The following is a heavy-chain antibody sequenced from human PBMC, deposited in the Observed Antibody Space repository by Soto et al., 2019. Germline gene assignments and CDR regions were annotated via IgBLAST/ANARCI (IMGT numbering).Heavy chain of an antibody. V-gene: IGHV1-69*13. D-gene: IGHD5-12*01. Sequence: GAAVKVSCKASGGTFSSYAISWGRQAPGQGGEWMGGIIPIVGTANYAQKFQGRVTITADESTSTAYMELRSLRSEDTAVYYCAGEVATTTAPTVLPPDSCYWGQGTLVTVSS. J-gene: IGHJ4*02. CDR2: IIPIVGTA. CDR1: GGTFSSYA. CDR3: AGEVATTTAPTVLPPDSCY.